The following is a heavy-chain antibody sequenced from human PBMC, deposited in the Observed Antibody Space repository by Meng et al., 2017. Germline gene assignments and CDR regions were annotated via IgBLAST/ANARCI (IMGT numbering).Heavy chain of an antibody. Sequence: VHGGQMGAGVKKPGASGKVSCKASGGTFSSYTISWVRQAPGQGLEWMGRIIPILGIANCAQKFQGRVTITADESTSTAYMELSSLRSEDTAVYYCARGGYSYGLWFDPWGQGTLVTVS. CDR3: ARGGYSYGLWFDP. D-gene: IGHD5-18*01. CDR2: IIPILGIA. CDR1: GGTFSSYT. V-gene: IGHV1-69*02. J-gene: IGHJ5*02.